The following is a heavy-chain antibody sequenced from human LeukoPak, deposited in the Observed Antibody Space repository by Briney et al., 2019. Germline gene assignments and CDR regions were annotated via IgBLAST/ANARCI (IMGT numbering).Heavy chain of an antibody. Sequence: SETPSLTCTVSGYSISNGYYWGWIRQPPGKGLGWIGSIFHSGTTYYNPSLKSRVPISVDTSKNQFSLRLSSVTAADTAVYFCAKSIASAGTNSCYYMDVWGTGTTVTVSS. CDR2: IFHSGTT. D-gene: IGHD6-13*01. V-gene: IGHV4-38-2*02. CDR1: GYSISNGYY. J-gene: IGHJ6*03. CDR3: AKSIASAGTNSCYYMDV.